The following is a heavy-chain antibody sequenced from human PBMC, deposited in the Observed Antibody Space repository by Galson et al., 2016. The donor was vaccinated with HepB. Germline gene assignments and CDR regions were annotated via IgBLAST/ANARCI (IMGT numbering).Heavy chain of an antibody. J-gene: IGHJ3*02. CDR1: GGSFTTFD. V-gene: IGHV1-69*05. D-gene: IGHD6-19*01. CDR2: IVPIFGAA. CDR3: ARQYSSGAFDI. Sequence: SVKVSCKASGGSFTTFDISWVRQAPGQGLEWMGGIVPIFGAAKQAPKFQDRVTMTRDTSTSTVYMELSSLRSEDTAVYYCARQYSSGAFDIWGQGTMVTVSS.